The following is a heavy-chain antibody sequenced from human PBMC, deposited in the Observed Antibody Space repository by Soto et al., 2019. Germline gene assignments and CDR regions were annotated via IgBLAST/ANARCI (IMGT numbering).Heavy chain of an antibody. Sequence: PGGSLSPSCEASGFTFSSYAMHWVRQAQGKGLEWVAVISYDGSNKYYADSVKGRFTISRDNSKNTLYLQMNSLRAEDTAVYYCARALDYYYDSSFDYWGQGTLVTVSS. D-gene: IGHD3-22*01. CDR1: GFTFSSYA. CDR2: ISYDGSNK. J-gene: IGHJ4*02. V-gene: IGHV3-30-3*01. CDR3: ARALDYYYDSSFDY.